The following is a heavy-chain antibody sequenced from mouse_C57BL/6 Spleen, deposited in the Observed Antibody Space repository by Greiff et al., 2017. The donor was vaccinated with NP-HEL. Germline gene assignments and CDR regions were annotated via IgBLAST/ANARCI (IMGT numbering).Heavy chain of an antibody. Sequence: DVKLQESGGGFVQPKGSLKLSCAASGFSFNTYAMNWVRQAPGKGLEWVARIRSKSNNYATYYADSVKDRFTISRDDSESMLYLQMNNLKTEDTAMYYCVRQELGSWFAYWGQGTLVTVSA. D-gene: IGHD4-1*01. CDR1: GFSFNTYA. CDR3: VRQELGSWFAY. J-gene: IGHJ3*01. CDR2: IRSKSNNYAT. V-gene: IGHV10-1*01.